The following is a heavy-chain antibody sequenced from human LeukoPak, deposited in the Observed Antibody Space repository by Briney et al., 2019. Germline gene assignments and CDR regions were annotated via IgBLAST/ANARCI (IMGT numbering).Heavy chain of an antibody. V-gene: IGHV3-66*01. D-gene: IGHD4-17*01. CDR3: VRVDDYGDYPYYFDS. J-gene: IGHJ4*02. CDR1: GFLVSSKY. Sequence: GGSLRLSCAASGFLVSSKYMSWVRQAPGKGLEWVSVIYSGGSTYYADSVKGRSTISRDNSKNTVYLQMNSLRAEDTAVYYCVRVDDYGDYPYYFDSWGQGTLVTVSS. CDR2: IYSGGST.